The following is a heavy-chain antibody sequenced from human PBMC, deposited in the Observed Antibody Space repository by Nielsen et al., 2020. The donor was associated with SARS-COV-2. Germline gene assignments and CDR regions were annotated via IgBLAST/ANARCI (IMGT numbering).Heavy chain of an antibody. CDR1: GGSISSGGYY. D-gene: IGHD3-3*01. V-gene: IGHV4-31*03. CDR2: IYYSGST. Sequence: SETLSLTCTVSGGSISSGGYYWSWIRQHPGKGLEWIGYIYYSGSTYYNPSLKSRVTISVDTSKNQFSLKLSSVTAADTAVYYCARHSRAYYDFWSGAYFDYWGQGTLVTVSS. CDR3: ARHSRAYYDFWSGAYFDY. J-gene: IGHJ4*02.